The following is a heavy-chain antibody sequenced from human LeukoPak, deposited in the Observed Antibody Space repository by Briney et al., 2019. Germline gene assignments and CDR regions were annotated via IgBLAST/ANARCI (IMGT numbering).Heavy chain of an antibody. CDR1: GGTFSSYA. Sequence: GSSVKVSCKASGGTFSSYAISWVRQAPGQGLEWMGRIIPIFGIANYAQKFQGRVTITADKSTSTAYMELSSLRSEDTAVYYCARDGRRDGYNPGYYHYYGMDVWGQGTTVTVSS. J-gene: IGHJ6*02. V-gene: IGHV1-69*04. CDR2: IIPIFGIA. CDR3: ARDGRRDGYNPGYYHYYGMDV. D-gene: IGHD5-24*01.